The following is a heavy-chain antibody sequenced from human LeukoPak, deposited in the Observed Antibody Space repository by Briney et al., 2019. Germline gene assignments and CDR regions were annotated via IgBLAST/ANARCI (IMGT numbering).Heavy chain of an antibody. J-gene: IGHJ4*02. CDR1: GDSISPYY. V-gene: IGHV4-59*01. D-gene: IGHD1-1*01. CDR2: IYYSGDT. Sequence: PSETLSLTCTVSGDSISPYYWGWIRQPPGKGLEWIGYIYYSGDTTYNPSLKSRVTMSVDTSKNQFSLKLSSVTAADTVVYYCARDKQPGDYWGQGALVTVSS. CDR3: ARDKQPGDY.